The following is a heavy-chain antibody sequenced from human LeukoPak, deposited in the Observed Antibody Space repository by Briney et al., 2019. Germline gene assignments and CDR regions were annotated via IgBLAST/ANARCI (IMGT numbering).Heavy chain of an antibody. CDR3: ARDSSDGGTSSYRQSDY. Sequence: PGGSLRLSCEASGFIFSNYWMSWVRQAPGKGPEWVANMKQDGSEKFYMDSVKGRFTISRDNANNSLYLQMNNLSAEDTAVYYCARDSSDGGTSSYRQSDYWGQGTPVTVSS. CDR2: MKQDGSEK. J-gene: IGHJ4*02. CDR1: GFIFSNYW. V-gene: IGHV3-7*01. D-gene: IGHD3-16*02.